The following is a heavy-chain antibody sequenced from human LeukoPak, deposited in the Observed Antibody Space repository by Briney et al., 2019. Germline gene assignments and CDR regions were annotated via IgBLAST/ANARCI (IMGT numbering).Heavy chain of an antibody. Sequence: SETLSLTCTVSGGSISSYYWSWIRQPPGKGLEWIGYIYYSGSTNYNPSLKSRVTISVDTSKNQFSLKLSSVTAADTAVYYCARACRTVVTDADAFDIWGQGTMVTVSS. CDR1: GGSISSYY. CDR2: IYYSGST. D-gene: IGHD4-23*01. CDR3: ARACRTVVTDADAFDI. J-gene: IGHJ3*02. V-gene: IGHV4-59*01.